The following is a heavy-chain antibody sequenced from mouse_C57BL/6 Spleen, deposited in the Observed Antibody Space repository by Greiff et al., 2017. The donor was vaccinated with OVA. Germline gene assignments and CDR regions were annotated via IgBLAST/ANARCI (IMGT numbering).Heavy chain of an antibody. CDR2: IDPSDSYT. Sequence: QVQLQHPGAELVMPGASVKLSCKASGYTFTSYWMHWVKQRPGQGLEWIGEIDPSDSYTNYNQKFKGKSTLTVDKSSSTAYMQLSSLTSEDSAVYYCARRYGNLYAMDYWGQGTSVTVSS. CDR1: GYTFTSYW. CDR3: ARRYGNLYAMDY. V-gene: IGHV1-69*01. D-gene: IGHD2-10*02. J-gene: IGHJ4*01.